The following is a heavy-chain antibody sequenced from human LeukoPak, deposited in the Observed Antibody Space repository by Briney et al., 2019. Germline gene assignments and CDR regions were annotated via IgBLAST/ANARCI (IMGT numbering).Heavy chain of an antibody. V-gene: IGHV4-59*01. CDR2: IYYSGST. CDR3: ARQAYGSGSYYDY. CDR1: GGSISSYY. D-gene: IGHD3-10*01. Sequence: SETLSLTCTVSGGSISSYYWSWIRQPPGKGLEWIGYIYYSGSTNYNPSLKSRVTVSVDTSKNQFSLKLSSVTAADTAVYYCARQAYGSGSYYDYWGQGTLATVSS. J-gene: IGHJ4*02.